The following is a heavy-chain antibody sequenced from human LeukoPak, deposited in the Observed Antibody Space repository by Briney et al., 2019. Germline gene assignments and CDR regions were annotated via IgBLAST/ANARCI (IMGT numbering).Heavy chain of an antibody. D-gene: IGHD6-19*01. Sequence: SETLSLTCTVSGDSILTRTYYWAWIRQPPGRGLEWIGSIYYSGTTYYNPSLKSRVTISVDTSKNQFSLNLSSVTAVDTAVYYCARGLARQTWFDPWGQGTLVTVSS. CDR3: ARGLARQTWFDP. V-gene: IGHV4-39*07. CDR2: IYYSGTT. CDR1: GDSILTRTYY. J-gene: IGHJ5*02.